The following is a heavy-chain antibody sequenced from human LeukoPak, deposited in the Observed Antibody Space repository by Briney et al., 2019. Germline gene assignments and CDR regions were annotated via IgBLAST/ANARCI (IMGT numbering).Heavy chain of an antibody. CDR2: INTDGSTT. D-gene: IGHD6-13*01. J-gene: IGHJ4*02. V-gene: IGHV3-74*01. CDR1: GFTFSSHW. CDR3: ARVLIAATGGDY. Sequence: GGSLRLSCAASGFTFSSHWMHWVRQAPGKGLAWVSRINTDGSTTSYADSVKGRFTISRDNAKNTVYLQMNSLRADDTAVYYCARVLIAATGGDYWGQGTLVTVFS.